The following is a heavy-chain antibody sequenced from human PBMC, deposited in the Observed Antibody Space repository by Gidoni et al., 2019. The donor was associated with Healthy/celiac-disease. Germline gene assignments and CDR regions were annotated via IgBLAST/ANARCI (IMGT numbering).Heavy chain of an antibody. Sequence: QVQLVESGGGVVQPGRSLRLSCAASGFTFSSSAMHWVRQAPGTGLGWVAVISYDESNKYYADSVKGRFTISRDNSKNTLYLQMNSLRAEDTAVYYCARDENYGSGSYYPSYFFDYWGQGTLVTISS. CDR3: ARDENYGSGSYYPSYFFDY. CDR1: GFTFSSSA. D-gene: IGHD3-10*01. J-gene: IGHJ4*02. CDR2: ISYDESNK. V-gene: IGHV3-30-3*01.